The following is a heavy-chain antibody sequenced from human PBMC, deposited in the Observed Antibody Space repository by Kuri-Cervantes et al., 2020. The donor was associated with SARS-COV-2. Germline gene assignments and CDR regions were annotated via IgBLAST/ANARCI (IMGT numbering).Heavy chain of an antibody. J-gene: IGHJ3*02. CDR2: ISSSSYI. V-gene: IGHV3-21*01. D-gene: IGHD3-16*02. CDR3: ARGRRIYDYIWGSYRDAFDI. Sequence: GGSLRLSCAASGFTFSSYSMNWVRQAPGKGLEWVSSISSSSYIYYADSVKGRFTISRDNAKNSLYLQMNSLRAEDTAVYYCARGRRIYDYIWGSYRDAFDIWGQGTMVTVSS. CDR1: GFTFSSYS.